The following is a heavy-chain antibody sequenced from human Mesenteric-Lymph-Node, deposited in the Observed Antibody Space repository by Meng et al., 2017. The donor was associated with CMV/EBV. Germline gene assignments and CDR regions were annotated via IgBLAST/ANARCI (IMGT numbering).Heavy chain of an antibody. D-gene: IGHD3-10*01. J-gene: IGHJ4*02. V-gene: IGHV1-69*04. CDR2: LIPILGIA. CDR1: GDTFSNYA. CDR3: ARDYGSGSYYQPFDY. Sequence: SGDTFSNYAISCVRQAPGQGLELMGRLIPILGIANYSQKFQGRVTITADKSTSTAYMELSSLRSEDTAVYYCARDYGSGSYYQPFDYWGQGTLVTVSS.